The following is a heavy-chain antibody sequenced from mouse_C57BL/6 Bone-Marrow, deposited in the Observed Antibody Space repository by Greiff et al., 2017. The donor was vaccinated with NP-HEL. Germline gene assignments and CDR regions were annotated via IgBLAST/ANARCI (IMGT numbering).Heavy chain of an antibody. J-gene: IGHJ2*01. V-gene: IGHV1-15*01. CDR3: TITKGY. CDR1: GYTFTDYE. Sequence: VQLQQSGAELVRPGASVTLSCRASGYTFTDYEMHWVKQTPVHGLEWIGAIDPETGGTAYNQKFKGKAILTADKSSSTAYMELRSLTSEDSAVYYCTITKGYWGQGTTLTVSS. CDR2: IDPETGGT.